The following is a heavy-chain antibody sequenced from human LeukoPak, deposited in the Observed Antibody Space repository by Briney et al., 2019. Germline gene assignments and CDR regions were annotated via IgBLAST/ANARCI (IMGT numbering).Heavy chain of an antibody. CDR1: GYTFSNAW. J-gene: IGHJ4*02. CDR3: STDPADTLVY. CDR2: IKTKAESETT. V-gene: IGHV3-15*01. D-gene: IGHD2-15*01. Sequence: PGGSLRLSCSASGYTFSNAWMTWVRQAPGKGLEWVGLIKTKAESETTDYAAPVKGRFTISRDNSTNTVFLQMNMLKTDDTAVYYCSTDPADTLVYWGQGTLVTVSS.